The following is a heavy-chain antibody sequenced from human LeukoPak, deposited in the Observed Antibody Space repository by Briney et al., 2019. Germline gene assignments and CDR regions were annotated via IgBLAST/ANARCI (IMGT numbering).Heavy chain of an antibody. Sequence: GGSLRLSCAASGFTVSSNYMSWVRQAPGKGLEWVSVIYNGGSTYYAGSVKGRFTVSRDNSKNTLYLLMNSLRAEDTALYYCARGGEYQLPLDSWGQGTLVTVYS. CDR3: ARGGEYQLPLDS. D-gene: IGHD2-2*01. J-gene: IGHJ4*02. CDR1: GFTVSSNY. V-gene: IGHV3-53*01. CDR2: IYNGGST.